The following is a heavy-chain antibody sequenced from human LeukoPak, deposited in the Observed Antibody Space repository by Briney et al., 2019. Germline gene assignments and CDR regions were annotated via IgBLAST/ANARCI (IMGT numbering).Heavy chain of an antibody. CDR3: ARQGGNVCSGGSCYSVNWFDP. Sequence: RGESLKISCKGSGYSFTSYWISWVRQMPGKGLEWMGRIDPSDSHTNYSPSFQGHVTISADKSISTAYLQWSSLKASDTAMYYCARQGGNVCSGGSCYSVNWFDPWGQGTLVTVSS. CDR1: GYSFTSYW. J-gene: IGHJ5*02. V-gene: IGHV5-10-1*01. CDR2: IDPSDSHT. D-gene: IGHD2-15*01.